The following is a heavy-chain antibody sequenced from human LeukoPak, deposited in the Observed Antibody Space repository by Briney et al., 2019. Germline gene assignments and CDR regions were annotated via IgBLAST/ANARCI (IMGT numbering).Heavy chain of an antibody. CDR2: VYYSGIT. D-gene: IGHD3-22*01. V-gene: IGHV4-59*01. Sequence: SETLSLTCSVSGASISGYYYNWIRQPPGKGREWIGYVYYSGITNFKPSLKSRVTMSVDTCKNQFSLKVSSVTAADTAVYYCARVLLSSGSSTWGQGTLVTVSS. CDR3: ARVLLSSGSST. J-gene: IGHJ5*02. CDR1: GASISGYY.